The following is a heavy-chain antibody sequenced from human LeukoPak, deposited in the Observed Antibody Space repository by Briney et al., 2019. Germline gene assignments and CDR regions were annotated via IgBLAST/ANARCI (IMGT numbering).Heavy chain of an antibody. J-gene: IGHJ4*02. D-gene: IGHD3-22*01. Sequence: ASVKVSCKASGYTFTSYDINWVRQATGQGLEWMGWMNPNSGNTGYAQKFQGRVTMTRNTSISTAYMEQSSLRSEDTAVYYCARSYDSSGYCDYWGQGTLVTVSS. CDR1: GYTFTSYD. V-gene: IGHV1-8*01. CDR3: ARSYDSSGYCDY. CDR2: MNPNSGNT.